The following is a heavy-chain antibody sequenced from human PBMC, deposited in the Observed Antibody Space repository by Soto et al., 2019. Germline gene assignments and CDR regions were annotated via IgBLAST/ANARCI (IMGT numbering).Heavy chain of an antibody. CDR2: IGIGSSTT. V-gene: IGHV3-48*01. D-gene: IGHD3-22*01. CDR1: GFTFRNYG. CDR3: ARDQLYYNDISGRPLNAFDV. Sequence: PGGSLRLSCAASGFTFRNYGMNWVLQAPGKGLEWVSYIGIGSSTTYYADSVKGRFTISRDNAKNSLYLQMNSLRAEDTAVYYCARDQLYYNDISGRPLNAFDVWGQGTMVTVSS. J-gene: IGHJ3*01.